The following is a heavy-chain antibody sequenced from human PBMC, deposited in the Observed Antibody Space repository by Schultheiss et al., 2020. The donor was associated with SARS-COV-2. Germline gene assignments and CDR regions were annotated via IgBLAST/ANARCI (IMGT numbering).Heavy chain of an antibody. CDR1: GFTFSSYA. Sequence: GGSLRLSCAASGFTFSSYAMHWVRQAPGKGLEWVAVISYDGSNKYYADSVKGRFTISRDNSKNTLYLQVNSLRAEDTAVYYCARGQQLGDNWFDPWGQGTLVTVSS. J-gene: IGHJ5*02. D-gene: IGHD6-13*01. CDR2: ISYDGSNK. CDR3: ARGQQLGDNWFDP. V-gene: IGHV3-30*07.